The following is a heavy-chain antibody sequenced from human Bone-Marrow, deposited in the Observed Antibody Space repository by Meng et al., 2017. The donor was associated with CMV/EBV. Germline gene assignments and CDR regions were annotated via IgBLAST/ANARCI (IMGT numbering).Heavy chain of an antibody. Sequence: SETLSLTCTVSGGSISDYYWTWIRQPPGKGLEWIGYIFYTGSTNYNPSLKSRVTISVDTSKNQFSLKLSSVTAADTAVYYCARVPKGYSYGYAFDPWGQGTLVTVSS. V-gene: IGHV4-59*01. CDR1: GGSISDYY. CDR2: IFYTGST. J-gene: IGHJ5*02. D-gene: IGHD5-18*01. CDR3: ARVPKGYSYGYAFDP.